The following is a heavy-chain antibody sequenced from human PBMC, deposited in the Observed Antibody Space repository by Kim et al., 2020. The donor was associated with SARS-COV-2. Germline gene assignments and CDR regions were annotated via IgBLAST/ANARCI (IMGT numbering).Heavy chain of an antibody. CDR1: GYTLTNYG. D-gene: IGHD3-9*01. V-gene: IGHV1-18*01. Sequence: ASVKVSCKASGYTLTNYGISWVRQAPGQGLEWVGWISAYNDNTKYSQKLPGRVTMTTDTSTSTAYMELRSLRSDDTAVYYCARPSLRSFDWLFYNYGMDVWGQGTTVTVSS. J-gene: IGHJ6*02. CDR3: ARPSLRSFDWLFYNYGMDV. CDR2: ISAYNDNT.